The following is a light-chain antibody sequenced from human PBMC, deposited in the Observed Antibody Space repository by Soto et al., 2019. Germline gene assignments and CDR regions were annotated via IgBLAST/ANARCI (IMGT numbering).Light chain of an antibody. CDR2: DAS. Sequence: EVVLTQSPAALSLSPGERATLSCRASQSVSSYLAWYQQKPGQAPRLLIYDASNRATGIPARFSGSGSGTDFTLTISSLEPEDFAVYYCQQRSNWPPPFGQGTRLAI. V-gene: IGKV3-11*01. CDR3: QQRSNWPPP. J-gene: IGKJ5*01. CDR1: QSVSSY.